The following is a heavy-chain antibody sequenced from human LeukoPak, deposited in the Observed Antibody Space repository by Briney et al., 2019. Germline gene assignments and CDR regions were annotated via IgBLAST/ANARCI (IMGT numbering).Heavy chain of an antibody. Sequence: PGGSLRLSCAASGFTFSSYSMNWVRQAPGKGLEWVSSISGSSSYIYYADSVKGRFTISRDNAKNSLYLQMNSLRAEDTAVYYCARDIRWELPLDYWGQGTLVTVSS. CDR2: ISGSSSYI. CDR3: ARDIRWELPLDY. V-gene: IGHV3-21*01. D-gene: IGHD1-26*01. J-gene: IGHJ4*02. CDR1: GFTFSSYS.